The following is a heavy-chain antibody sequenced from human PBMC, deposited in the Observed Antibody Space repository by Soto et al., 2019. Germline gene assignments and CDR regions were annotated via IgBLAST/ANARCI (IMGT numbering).Heavy chain of an antibody. CDR3: AKVSRDYSVDY. J-gene: IGHJ4*02. V-gene: IGHV3-30*18. D-gene: IGHD4-4*01. CDR1: GFTFSSYG. Sequence: QVQLVESGAGVVQPGRSLRLSCAASGFTFSSYGMHWVRQAPGKGLEWVAVISYDGSNKYYADSVKGRFTISRDNSKNTLYLQMNSLRAEDTAVYYCAKVSRDYSVDYWGQGTLVTVSS. CDR2: ISYDGSNK.